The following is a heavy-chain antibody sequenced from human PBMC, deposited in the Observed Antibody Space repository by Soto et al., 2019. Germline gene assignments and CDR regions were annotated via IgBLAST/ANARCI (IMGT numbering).Heavy chain of an antibody. CDR1: GFTFSSYW. V-gene: IGHV3-74*01. Sequence: GGSLRLSCAASGFTFSSYWMHRVRQAPGKGLVWVSRINSDGSSTSYADSVKGRFTISRDNAKNTLYLQMNSLRAEDTAVYYCARYSSSWYYFDYWGQGTLVTVSS. CDR2: INSDGSST. CDR3: ARYSSSWYYFDY. D-gene: IGHD6-13*01. J-gene: IGHJ4*02.